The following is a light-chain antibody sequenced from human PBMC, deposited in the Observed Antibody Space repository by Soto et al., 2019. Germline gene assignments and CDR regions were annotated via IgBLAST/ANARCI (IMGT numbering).Light chain of an antibody. CDR2: DVS. Sequence: HSFLTQPRSVSGSPVHSFTISFTVTSSDVGGYNYVSWYQQHPGKAPKLMIYDVSKRPSGVPDRFSGSKSGNTASLTISGLQAEDEADYYCCSYAGSYNYVLGNGTXDTVL. J-gene: IGLJ1*01. CDR3: CSYAGSYNYV. V-gene: IGLV2-11*01. CDR1: SSDVGGYNY.